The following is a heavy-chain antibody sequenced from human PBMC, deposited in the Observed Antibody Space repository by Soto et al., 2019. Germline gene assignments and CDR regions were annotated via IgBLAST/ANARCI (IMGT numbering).Heavy chain of an antibody. CDR1: GFNFDDYA. CDR2: ISWNSGRT. Sequence: EVQLVESGGGLVQPVRSLRLSCAASGFNFDDYAMHWVRHAPGKGLEWASGISWNSGRTAYADSVKGRFTISRDNAKNSLYLQMNSLRAEDTALYYCAKDFNRLLWFGDYYSMDVWGKGTTVTVSS. J-gene: IGHJ6*03. D-gene: IGHD3-10*01. CDR3: AKDFNRLLWFGDYYSMDV. V-gene: IGHV3-9*01.